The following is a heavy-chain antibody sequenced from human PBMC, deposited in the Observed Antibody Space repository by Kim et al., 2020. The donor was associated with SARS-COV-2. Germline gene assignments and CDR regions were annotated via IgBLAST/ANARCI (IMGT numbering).Heavy chain of an antibody. CDR1: GFTFSSYA. CDR2: IWYDGSNK. V-gene: IGHV3-33*06. J-gene: IGHJ4*02. CDR3: AKDGSGIAAAGLGGYFDY. Sequence: GGSLRLSCAASGFTFSSYAMHWVRQAPGKGLEWVAVIWYDGSNKYYADSVKGRFTISRDNSKNTLYLQMNSLRAEDTAVYYCAKDGSGIAAAGLGGYFDYWGQGTLVTVSS. D-gene: IGHD6-13*01.